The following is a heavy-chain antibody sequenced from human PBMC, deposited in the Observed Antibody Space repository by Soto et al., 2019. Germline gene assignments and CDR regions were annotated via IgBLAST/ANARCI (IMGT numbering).Heavy chain of an antibody. J-gene: IGHJ6*02. Sequence: SETLSLTCAVYGGSFSGSYWSWIRQPPGKGLEWIGEINHSGSTNYNPSLKSRVTISVDTSKNQFSLKLSSVTAADTAVYYCARGRFVYYGSGSYSSKYYYYYYGMDVWGQGTTVTVSS. CDR2: INHSGST. CDR3: ARGRFVYYGSGSYSSKYYYYYYGMDV. CDR1: GGSFSGSY. V-gene: IGHV4-34*01. D-gene: IGHD3-10*01.